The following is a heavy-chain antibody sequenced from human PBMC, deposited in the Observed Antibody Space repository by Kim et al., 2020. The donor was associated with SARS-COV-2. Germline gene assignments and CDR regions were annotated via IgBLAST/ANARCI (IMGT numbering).Heavy chain of an antibody. CDR1: GGSISSSSYY. J-gene: IGHJ3*02. D-gene: IGHD3-9*01. V-gene: IGHV4-39*02. CDR3: AREDGYFDWTSRGVGAFDS. Sequence: SETLSLTCTVSGGSISSSSYYWGWIRQPPGKGLEWIGSIYYSGSTYYNPSLKRRVTISVDTSKNQFSLKLSSVTAADTAVYYCAREDGYFDWTSRGVGAFDSWGQGTMVTVSS. CDR2: IYYSGST.